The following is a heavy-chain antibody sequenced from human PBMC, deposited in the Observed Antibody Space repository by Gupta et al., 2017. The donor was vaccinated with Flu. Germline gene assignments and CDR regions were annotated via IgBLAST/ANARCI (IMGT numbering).Heavy chain of an antibody. CDR1: GFTFSSYA. Sequence: EVQLLESGGGLVQPGGSLRLSCAASGFTFSSYAMSWVRQAPGKGLEWVSAISGSGGSTYYADSVKGRFTISRDNSKNTLYLQMNSLRAEDTAVYYCAKDGSGWYSNVGGGSNSFDYWGQGTLVTVSS. D-gene: IGHD6-19*01. J-gene: IGHJ4*02. CDR2: ISGSGGST. V-gene: IGHV3-23*01. CDR3: AKDGSGWYSNVGGGSNSFDY.